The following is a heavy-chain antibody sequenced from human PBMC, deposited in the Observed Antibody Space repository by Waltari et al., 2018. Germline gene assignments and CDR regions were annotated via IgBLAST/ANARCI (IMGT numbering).Heavy chain of an antibody. Sequence: QVQLQESGPGLVKPSETLSLTCTVSGGSISSYYWSWIRQPPGKGLEWIGYIYYSGSTNYNRSLKSRVTRSVDTSKNQFSLKLSSVTAADTAGYYCARAIAAAAPWDYWGQGTLVTVSS. J-gene: IGHJ4*02. CDR3: ARAIAAAAPWDY. CDR2: IYYSGST. CDR1: GGSISSYY. D-gene: IGHD6-13*01. V-gene: IGHV4-59*01.